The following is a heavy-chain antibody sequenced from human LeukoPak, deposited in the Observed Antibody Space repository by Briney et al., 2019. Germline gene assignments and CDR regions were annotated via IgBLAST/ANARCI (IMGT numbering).Heavy chain of an antibody. CDR2: ISGSGGST. Sequence: GGSLRLSCTASGVTLSSYAMSWVRQAPGKGLEWVSAISGSGGSTYYADSVKGRFTISRDNSKNTLYLQMNSLRAEDTAVYYCARSPDVVIIRNAFDIWGQGTMVTVSS. CDR3: ARSPDVVIIRNAFDI. V-gene: IGHV3-23*01. D-gene: IGHD3-3*01. CDR1: GVTLSSYA. J-gene: IGHJ3*02.